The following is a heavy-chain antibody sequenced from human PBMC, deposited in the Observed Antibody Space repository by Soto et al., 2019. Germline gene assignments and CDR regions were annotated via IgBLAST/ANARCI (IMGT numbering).Heavy chain of an antibody. V-gene: IGHV3-48*02. CDR2: ISSSSSTI. D-gene: IGHD3-22*01. CDR3: ARAPGGGVVVTWQGDFQH. J-gene: IGHJ1*01. CDR1: GFTFSSYS. Sequence: PGGSLRLSCAASGFTFSSYSMNWVRQAPGKGLEWVSYISSSSSTIYYADSVKGRFTISRDNAKNSLYLQMNSLRDEDTAVYYCARAPGGGVVVTWQGDFQHWGQGTLVTVSS.